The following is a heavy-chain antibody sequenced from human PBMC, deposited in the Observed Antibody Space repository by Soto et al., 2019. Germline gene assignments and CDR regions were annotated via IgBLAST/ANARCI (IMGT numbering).Heavy chain of an antibody. CDR1: GFPFWHYG. CDR2: IWSGGKKE. V-gene: IGHV3-33*01. D-gene: IGHD6-19*01. J-gene: IGHJ6*02. Sequence: QVQLLESGGGVVQPGRSLRLSCVGSGFPFWHYGMHWVRQAPGKGLEWVAGIWSGGKKESYADFVKGRFAISRDNFKDTLYLKMNSLRAEDTAVYYCARDRDGGWFHMDVWGQGTTVTVSS. CDR3: ARDRDGGWFHMDV.